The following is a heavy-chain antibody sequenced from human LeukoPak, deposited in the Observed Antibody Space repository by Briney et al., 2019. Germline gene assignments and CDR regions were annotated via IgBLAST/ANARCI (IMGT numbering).Heavy chain of an antibody. D-gene: IGHD5-12*01. V-gene: IGHV3-66*02. CDR1: GFTVSSNY. J-gene: IGHJ3*02. Sequence: PGGSLRLSCAASGFTVSSNYMSWVREGPGEGLGWVSVIYSGGSTYYADSVKGRFTISRDNSKNTLYLQMNSLRAEDTAVYYCARDHRGADAFDIWGQGTMVTVSS. CDR3: ARDHRGADAFDI. CDR2: IYSGGST.